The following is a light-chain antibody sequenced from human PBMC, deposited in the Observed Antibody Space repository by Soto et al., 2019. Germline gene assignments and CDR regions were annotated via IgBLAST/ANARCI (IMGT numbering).Light chain of an antibody. V-gene: IGKV3-15*01. CDR2: GTS. Sequence: IVMTQSPATLSLSPGERATLSCRASHGVSSNLAWYQHKPGQAPRLLIYGTSTRATGIPARFSGSGSGTEFTLTISSLQSEDFAVYYCQHYNNWPLTFGGGTKVDIK. J-gene: IGKJ4*02. CDR1: HGVSSN. CDR3: QHYNNWPLT.